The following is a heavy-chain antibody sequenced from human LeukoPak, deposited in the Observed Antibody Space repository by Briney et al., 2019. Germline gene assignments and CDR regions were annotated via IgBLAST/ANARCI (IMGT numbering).Heavy chain of an antibody. CDR3: ARHSHSSGGGTF. D-gene: IGHD6-19*01. CDR1: GGSFSGYY. CDR2: INHSGST. V-gene: IGHV4-34*01. Sequence: SETLSLTCAVYGGSFSGYYWSWIRQPPGKGLEWIGEINHSGSTNYNPSLKSRVTISVDTSKNQFSLKLSSVTAADTAMYYCARHSHSSGGGTFWGQGTLVTVSS. J-gene: IGHJ4*02.